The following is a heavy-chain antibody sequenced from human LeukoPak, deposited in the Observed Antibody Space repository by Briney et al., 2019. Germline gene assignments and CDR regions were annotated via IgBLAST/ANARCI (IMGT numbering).Heavy chain of an antibody. CDR1: GFTFSSYA. D-gene: IGHD3-22*01. CDR2: IIDSGNSL. V-gene: IGHV3-23*01. Sequence: GGSPRLSCAASGFTFSSYAMSWVRQAPGKGLEWVSTIIDSGNSLYYADSVKGRFTISRDNSKNTLYLQMNSLRAEDTAIYYCAKDRGYYVDTGTINFWGQGTLVTVSS. CDR3: AKDRGYYVDTGTINF. J-gene: IGHJ4*02.